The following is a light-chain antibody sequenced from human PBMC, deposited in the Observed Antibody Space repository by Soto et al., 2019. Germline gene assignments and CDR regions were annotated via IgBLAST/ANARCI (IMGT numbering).Light chain of an antibody. CDR3: TSYTTSTTLV. CDR1: SSDVGAYKY. J-gene: IGLJ1*01. CDR2: EVS. Sequence: QSVLTQPASVSGSPGQSITISCTGTSSDVGAYKYVSWYQQHPGKAPKVMIFEVSNRPSGVSNRFSGSRSGNTASLTISGLQAEDEADYYCTSYTTSTTLVFGTGTKVTVL. V-gene: IGLV2-14*01.